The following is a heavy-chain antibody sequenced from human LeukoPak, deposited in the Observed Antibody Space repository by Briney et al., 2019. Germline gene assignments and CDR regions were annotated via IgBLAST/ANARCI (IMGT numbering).Heavy chain of an antibody. D-gene: IGHD6-19*01. CDR3: ATDPDIAVAGTFDY. J-gene: IGHJ4*02. CDR2: FDPEDGET. Sequence: GASVKVSCKVSGYTLTELSMHWVRQAPGKGLEWMGGFDPEDGETIYAQKFQGRVTMTEDTSTDTAYMELSSLRSEDTAVYYCATDPDIAVAGTFDYWGQGTLVTVSS. V-gene: IGHV1-24*01. CDR1: GYTLTELS.